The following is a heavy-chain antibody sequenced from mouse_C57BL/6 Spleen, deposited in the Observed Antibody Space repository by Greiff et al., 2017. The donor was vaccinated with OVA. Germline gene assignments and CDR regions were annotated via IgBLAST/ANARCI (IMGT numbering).Heavy chain of an antibody. D-gene: IGHD1-1*01. CDR1: GFTFSSYG. CDR3: ARGGSSSYYFDY. J-gene: IGHJ2*01. Sequence: EVKVVESGGDLVKPGGSLKLSCAASGFTFSSYGMSWVRQTPDKRLEWVATISSGGSYTYYPDSVKGRFTISRDNAKNTLYLQMSSLKSEDTAMYYCARGGSSSYYFDYWGQGTTLTVSS. CDR2: ISSGGSYT. V-gene: IGHV5-6*02.